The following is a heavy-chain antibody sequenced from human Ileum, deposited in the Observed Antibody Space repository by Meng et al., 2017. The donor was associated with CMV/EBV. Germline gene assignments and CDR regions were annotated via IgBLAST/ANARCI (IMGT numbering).Heavy chain of an antibody. CDR1: GGSISSEIYY. CDR3: ARELPQARISVRPGWFDP. CDR2: IYYTGST. Sequence: LHLQGSGPGLVKSPEPLPLTCTVSGGSISSEIYYWGWIRQPPGKGLEWIGSIYYTGSTYYNPSLRSRVAISVDTSKNQFSLRLNSVTAADTAVYYCARELPQARISVRPGWFDPWGQGTLVTVSS. J-gene: IGHJ5*02. V-gene: IGHV4-39*07. D-gene: IGHD6-6*01.